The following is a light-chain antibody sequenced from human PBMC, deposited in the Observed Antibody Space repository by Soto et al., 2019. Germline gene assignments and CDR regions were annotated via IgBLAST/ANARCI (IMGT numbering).Light chain of an antibody. Sequence: EIVLTQSPGTLSLSPGERATLSCRASQSVSSSYLAWYQQKPGQAPRLLVYGASSRATGIPDRFSGSGSGTDFTLTISRLEPEDCAVYYCQQYGSSRTFGQGTMVDIK. CDR1: QSVSSSY. J-gene: IGKJ1*01. CDR3: QQYGSSRT. CDR2: GAS. V-gene: IGKV3-20*01.